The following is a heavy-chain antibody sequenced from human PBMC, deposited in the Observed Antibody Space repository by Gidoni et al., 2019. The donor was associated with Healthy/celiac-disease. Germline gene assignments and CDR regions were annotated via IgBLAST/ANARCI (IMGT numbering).Heavy chain of an antibody. CDR1: GYTFTSYY. CDR2: INPSGGST. Sequence: QVQLVQSGAEVKKPGASVKVSCQASGYTFTSYYMHWVRQAPGQGLEWMGIINPSGGSTSYAQKLQGRVTMTRDTSTSTVYMELSSLRSEDTAVYYCARDFIEGNYYDSSGYSPPDYWGQGTLVTVSS. D-gene: IGHD3-22*01. V-gene: IGHV1-46*04. CDR3: ARDFIEGNYYDSSGYSPPDY. J-gene: IGHJ4*02.